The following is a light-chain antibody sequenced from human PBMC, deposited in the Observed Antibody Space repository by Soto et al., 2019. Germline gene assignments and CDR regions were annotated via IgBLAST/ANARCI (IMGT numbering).Light chain of an antibody. CDR2: EVN. V-gene: IGLV2-14*01. CDR3: SSYTSSSTLGV. J-gene: IGLJ1*01. Sequence: QSVLTQPASVSGSPGQSITISCTGTSSDVGGYNYVSWYQQHPGKAPKLMIYEVNNRPSGVSNRFSGSKSGSTASLTISGLQAEDEADYYCSSYTSSSTLGVFGTGTKLIVL. CDR1: SSDVGGYNY.